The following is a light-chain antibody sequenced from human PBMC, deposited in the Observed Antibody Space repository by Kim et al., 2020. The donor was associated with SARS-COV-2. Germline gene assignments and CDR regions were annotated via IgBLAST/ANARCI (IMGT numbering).Light chain of an antibody. CDR1: NIGSKS. J-gene: IGLJ1*01. CDR2: YDS. CDR3: QGWDSNSDHYV. V-gene: IGLV3-21*04. Sequence: SYELTQPPSVSVAPGKTARITCGGNNIGSKSVHWYQQKPGQAPVLVIYYDSDRPSGIPERFSGSNSGNTATLTISWVEAGDEADYYCQGWDSNSDHYVFG.